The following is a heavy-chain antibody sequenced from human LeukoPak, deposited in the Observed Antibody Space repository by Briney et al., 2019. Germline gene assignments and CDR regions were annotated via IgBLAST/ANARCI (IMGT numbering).Heavy chain of an antibody. CDR3: ARDSGVGATEYYFDY. CDR1: GGTFSSYA. CDR2: IIPIFGTA. V-gene: IGHV1-69*05. J-gene: IGHJ4*02. D-gene: IGHD1-26*01. Sequence: GASVKVSCKASGGTFSSYAISWVRQAPGQGLEWMGGIIPIFGTANYAQKLQGRVTMTTDTSTSTAYMELRSLRSDDTAVYYCARDSGVGATEYYFDYWGQGTLVTVSS.